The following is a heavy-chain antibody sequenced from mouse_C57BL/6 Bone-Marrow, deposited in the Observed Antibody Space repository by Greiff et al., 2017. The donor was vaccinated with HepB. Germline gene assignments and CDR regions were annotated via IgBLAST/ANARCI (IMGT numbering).Heavy chain of an antibody. CDR1: GFTFSDYY. CDR2: ISNGGGST. CDR3: ARLFITTVVDWWYFDV. Sequence: DVQLVESGGGLVQPGGSLKLSCAASGFTFSDYYMYWVRQTPEKRLEWVAYISNGGGSTYYPDTVKGRFTISRDNAKNTLYLQMSRLKSEDTAMYYCARLFITTVVDWWYFDVWGTGTTVTVSS. V-gene: IGHV5-12*01. J-gene: IGHJ1*03. D-gene: IGHD1-1*01.